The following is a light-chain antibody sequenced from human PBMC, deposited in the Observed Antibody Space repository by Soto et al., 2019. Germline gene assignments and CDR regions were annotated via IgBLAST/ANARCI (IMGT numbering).Light chain of an antibody. CDR1: QGISSY. J-gene: IGKJ3*01. Sequence: IQLTQSPSSLSASVGDRVTITCRASQGISSYLAWYQQKPGKAPKLLIYAGSTLQSSVPPRFSGSGSGTDFTLTISSLQPGHLANYYCQQHSSYPARGPFTFGPGTKVDIK. CDR3: QQHSSYPARGPFT. V-gene: IGKV1-9*01. CDR2: AGS.